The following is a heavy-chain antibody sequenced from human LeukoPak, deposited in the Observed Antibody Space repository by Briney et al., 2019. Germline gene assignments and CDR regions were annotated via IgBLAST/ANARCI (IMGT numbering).Heavy chain of an antibody. D-gene: IGHD6-19*01. CDR3: AKHSSGWSPSDY. J-gene: IGHJ4*02. V-gene: IGHV3-21*01. CDR2: ISSSSSYI. Sequence: PGGSLRLSCAASGFTFSSYSMNWVRQAPGKGLEWVSSISSSSSYIYYADSVKGRFTISRDNAKNSLYLQMNSLRAEDTAVYYCAKHSSGWSPSDYWGQGTLVAVSS. CDR1: GFTFSSYS.